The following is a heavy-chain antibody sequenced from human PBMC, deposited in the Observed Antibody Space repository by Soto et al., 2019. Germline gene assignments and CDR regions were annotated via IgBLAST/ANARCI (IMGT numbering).Heavy chain of an antibody. D-gene: IGHD3-3*02. CDR3: ARGRAIYGEWDYFDT. CDR2: VSDSGKT. Sequence: PSETLSLTCTVPGGSISGHYWTWIRQSPGRGLQWLGFVSDSGKTNSDASLKGRLTISLDTSKKEISLRLTSVTAADTALYYCARGRAIYGEWDYFDTWGQGAQVTVSS. J-gene: IGHJ4*02. V-gene: IGHV4-59*11. CDR1: GGSISGHY.